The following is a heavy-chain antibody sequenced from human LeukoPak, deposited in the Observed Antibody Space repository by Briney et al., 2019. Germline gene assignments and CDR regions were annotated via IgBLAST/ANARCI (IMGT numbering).Heavy chain of an antibody. CDR2: INPNSGGT. CDR3: ASWVDTAMVYHDAFDI. J-gene: IGHJ3*02. Sequence: ASVKVSCKASGYTFTGYYMHWVRQGPGQGLEWMGRINPNSGGTNYAQKFQGRVTMTRDTSISTAYMELSRLRSDDTAVYYCASWVDTAMVYHDAFDIWGQGTMVTVSS. CDR1: GYTFTGYY. V-gene: IGHV1-2*06. D-gene: IGHD5-18*01.